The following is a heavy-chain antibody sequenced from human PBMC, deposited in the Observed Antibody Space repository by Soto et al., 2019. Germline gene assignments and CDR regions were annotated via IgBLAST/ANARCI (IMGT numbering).Heavy chain of an antibody. CDR2: ISGSGDST. D-gene: IGHD6-19*01. V-gene: IGHV3-23*01. CDR3: AKEGLPPARQWLPTEDFDY. CDR1: GFTFSSYA. J-gene: IGHJ4*02. Sequence: EVQLLESGGGLVQTGGSLRLSCAASGFTFSSYALTWVRQAPGKGLDWVSTISGSGDSTYYADSVKGRFSIFRDNSKKTLYLQMNSLRAEDTALYYCAKEGLPPARQWLPTEDFDYWGQGTLVTVSS.